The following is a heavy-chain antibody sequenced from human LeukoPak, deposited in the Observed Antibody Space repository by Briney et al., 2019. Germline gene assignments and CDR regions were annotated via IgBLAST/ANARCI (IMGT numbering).Heavy chain of an antibody. J-gene: IGHJ4*02. CDR1: GGSISSYY. CDR2: IYYSGST. D-gene: IGHD3-22*01. CDR3: ARERGYDSSGYYFDY. V-gene: IGHV4-59*01. Sequence: SETLSLTCTVSGGSISSYYWSWIRQPPGKGLEWIGYIYYSGSTNYNPSLKSRVTISVDTSKNQFSLKLSSVAAADTAVYYCARERGYDSSGYYFDYWGQGTLVTVSS.